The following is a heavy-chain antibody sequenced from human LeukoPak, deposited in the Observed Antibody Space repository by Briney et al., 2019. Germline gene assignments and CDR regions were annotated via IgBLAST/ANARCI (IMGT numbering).Heavy chain of an antibody. J-gene: IGHJ5*02. CDR2: IIPIFGTA. CDR1: GGTFSSYA. CDR3: ARKEGYYGSGSYYNWFDP. V-gene: IGHV1-69*05. D-gene: IGHD3-10*01. Sequence: ASVKVSCKASGGTFSSYAISWVRQAPGQGLEWMGGIIPIFGTANYAQKLQGRVTITTDESTSTAYMELSSLRSEDTAVYYCARKEGYYGSGSYYNWFDPWGQGTLVTVSS.